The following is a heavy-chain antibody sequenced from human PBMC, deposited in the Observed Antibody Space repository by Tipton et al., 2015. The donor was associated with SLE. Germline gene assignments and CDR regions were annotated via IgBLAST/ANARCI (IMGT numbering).Heavy chain of an antibody. CDR2: IYYSGNT. V-gene: IGHV4-38-2*02. CDR3: AREEGSAMADY. J-gene: IGHJ4*02. D-gene: IGHD5-18*01. Sequence: TLSLTCVVSGGSISNGYYWTWIRQAPGKGLEWIAAIYYSGNTFYNPSLQSRVTISVDTSTKQFSLMLRSVTAADTAVYYCAREEGSAMADYWGQGTLVTVSS. CDR1: GGSISNGYY.